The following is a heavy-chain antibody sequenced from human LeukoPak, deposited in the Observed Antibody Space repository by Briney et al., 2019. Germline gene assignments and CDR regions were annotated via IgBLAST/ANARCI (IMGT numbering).Heavy chain of an antibody. CDR3: ARGTRGRGDWYFDL. CDR1: GYTFTSYG. J-gene: IGHJ2*01. Sequence: ASVKVSCKASGYTFTSYGFSWVRQAPGQGLEWMAWISADKVNTNYAQKLQGRVTMSADTSTGTAYMELRSLTSDDTAVYYCARGTRGRGDWYFDLWGRGTLVTVSS. V-gene: IGHV1-18*01. D-gene: IGHD1-26*01. CDR2: ISADKVNT.